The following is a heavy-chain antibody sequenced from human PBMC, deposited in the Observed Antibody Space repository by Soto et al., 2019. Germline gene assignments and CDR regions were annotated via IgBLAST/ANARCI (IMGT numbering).Heavy chain of an antibody. CDR3: ASVQGMVRGTLNYYYYGMDV. CDR1: GGTFSSYA. D-gene: IGHD3-10*01. J-gene: IGHJ6*02. Sequence: GASVKVSCKASGGTFSSYAISWVRQAPGQGLEWMGGIIPIFGTANYAQKFQGRVTITADESTSTAYMELSSLRSEDTAVYYCASVQGMVRGTLNYYYYGMDVWGQGTTVTVSS. CDR2: IIPIFGTA. V-gene: IGHV1-69*13.